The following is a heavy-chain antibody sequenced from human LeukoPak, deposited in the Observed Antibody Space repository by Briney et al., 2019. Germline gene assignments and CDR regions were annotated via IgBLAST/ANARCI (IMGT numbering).Heavy chain of an antibody. CDR3: ARDQTYYYDSSGYRHNWFDP. CDR2: IYYSGST. D-gene: IGHD3-22*01. CDR1: RGSIGSYY. V-gene: IGHV4-59*01. J-gene: IGHJ5*02. Sequence: SETLSLTCTVSRGSIGSYYWSWIRQPPGKGLEWIGYIYYSGSTNYNPSLKSRVTISVDTSKNQFSLKLSSVTAADTAVYYCARDQTYYYDSSGYRHNWFDPWGQGTLVTVSS.